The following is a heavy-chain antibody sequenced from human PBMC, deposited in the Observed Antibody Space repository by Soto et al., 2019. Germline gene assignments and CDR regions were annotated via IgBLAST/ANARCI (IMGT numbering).Heavy chain of an antibody. J-gene: IGHJ3*02. CDR1: GYTFTSHG. CDR2: ISTYNGKT. CDR3: ARLLTEGATFREDAFDM. V-gene: IGHV1-18*01. D-gene: IGHD1-26*01. Sequence: QLQLVQSGGEVKTPGASVKVSCTTSGYTFTSHGISWVRQAPGQGLEWMGWISTYNGKTDYAQKFQGRVTMTADTRTSTVYRKVRSMRSDDTAVNYCARLLTEGATFREDAFDMWGQGTKVTVSS.